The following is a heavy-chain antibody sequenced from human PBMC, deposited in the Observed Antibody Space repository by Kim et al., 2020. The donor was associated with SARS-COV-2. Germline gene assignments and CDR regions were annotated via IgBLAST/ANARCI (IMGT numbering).Heavy chain of an antibody. Sequence: TNYNPSLKRRVTISVDTSKNQFSLKLSSVTAADTAVYYCARAQTPYYFDYWGQGTLVTVSS. V-gene: IGHV4-34*01. CDR3: ARAQTPYYFDY. J-gene: IGHJ4*02. CDR2: T.